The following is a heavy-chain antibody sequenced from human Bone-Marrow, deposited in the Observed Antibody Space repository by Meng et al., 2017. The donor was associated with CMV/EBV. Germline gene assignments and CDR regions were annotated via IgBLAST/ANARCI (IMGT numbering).Heavy chain of an antibody. CDR2: ISSSSSTI. D-gene: IGHD6-19*01. CDR1: GFTFSSYS. CDR3: ARDGPPYDLYSSGWYGY. Sequence: GGSLRLSCAASGFTFSSYSMNWVRQAPGKGLEWVSYISSSSSTIYYADSVKGRFTISRDNAKNSLYLQMNSLRAEDTAVYYCARDGPPYDLYSSGWYGYWGQGTLVTVPQ. V-gene: IGHV3-48*04. J-gene: IGHJ4*02.